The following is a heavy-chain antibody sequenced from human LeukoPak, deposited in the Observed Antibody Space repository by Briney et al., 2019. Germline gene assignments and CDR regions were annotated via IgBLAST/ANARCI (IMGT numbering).Heavy chain of an antibody. D-gene: IGHD5-24*01. CDR3: ARRAPVEMATSPADFDY. Sequence: PSETLSLTCTVSGGSISSGSYYWSWIRQPAGKGLEWIGHIYTSGSTNYNPSLKSRVTISVDMSKNQFSLKLSSVTAADTAVYYCARRAPVEMATSPADFDYWGQGTLVTVSS. J-gene: IGHJ4*02. CDR1: GGSISSGSYY. CDR2: IYTSGST. V-gene: IGHV4-61*09.